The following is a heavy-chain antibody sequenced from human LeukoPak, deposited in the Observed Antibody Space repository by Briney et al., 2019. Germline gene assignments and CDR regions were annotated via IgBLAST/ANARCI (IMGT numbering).Heavy chain of an antibody. D-gene: IGHD3-10*01. CDR1: GFTFSSYN. CDR3: VRDHDLERVTMIRGVIGDY. V-gene: IGHV3-21*01. J-gene: IGHJ4*02. Sequence: GGSLRLSCVASGFTFSSYNMNWVRQAPGKGLEWVSSISSTSSYIYYADSVKGRFTISRDNAKNSLYLQMNSLRAEDTAVYYCVRDHDLERVTMIRGVIGDYWGQGTLVTVSS. CDR2: ISSTSSYI.